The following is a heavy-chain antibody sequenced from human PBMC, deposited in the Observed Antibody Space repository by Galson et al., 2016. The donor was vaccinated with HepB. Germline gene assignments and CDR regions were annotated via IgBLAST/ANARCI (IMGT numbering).Heavy chain of an antibody. CDR3: VKDCGRTTTGNNFGWFNFFDY. CDR1: GFSFDSYV. D-gene: IGHD3-9*01. Sequence: SLRLSCAASGFSFDSYVMHWVRQAPGKGLEYVSGISYNGGSTNYADSVKGRLTISRDNSKNIVFLHMRSLRPEDKSVYYCVKDCGRTTTGNNFGWFNFFDYWGQGTLVTVSS. J-gene: IGHJ4*02. V-gene: IGHV3-64D*06. CDR2: ISYNGGST.